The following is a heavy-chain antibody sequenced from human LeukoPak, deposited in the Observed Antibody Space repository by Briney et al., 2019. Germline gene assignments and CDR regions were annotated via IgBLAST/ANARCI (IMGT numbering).Heavy chain of an antibody. V-gene: IGHV3-30*18. J-gene: IGHJ5*02. CDR3: AKDTSHSSSWYENWFDP. CDR1: GFTFRSYG. Sequence: GGSLRLSCAASGFTFRSYGVHWVRQAPGKGLEWVAVISYDGSNKYYADSVKGRFTISRDNSKNTLYLQMNSLRTEDTAVYYCAKDTSHSSSWYENWFDPWGQGTLVTVSS. CDR2: ISYDGSNK. D-gene: IGHD6-13*01.